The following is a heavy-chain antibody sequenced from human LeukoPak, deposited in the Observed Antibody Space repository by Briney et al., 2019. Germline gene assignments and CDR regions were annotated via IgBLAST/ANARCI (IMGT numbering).Heavy chain of an antibody. CDR2: INHSGST. Sequence: SETLSLTCAVYGGSFSSYYWSWIRQPPGKGLEWIGEINHSGSTNYNPSLESRVTISVDTSKNQFSLKLSSVTAAHTAVYYCARGRTTNYYDSSGPTNAFDIWGQGTMVTVSS. D-gene: IGHD3-22*01. J-gene: IGHJ3*02. CDR1: GGSFSSYY. V-gene: IGHV4-34*01. CDR3: ARGRTTNYYDSSGPTNAFDI.